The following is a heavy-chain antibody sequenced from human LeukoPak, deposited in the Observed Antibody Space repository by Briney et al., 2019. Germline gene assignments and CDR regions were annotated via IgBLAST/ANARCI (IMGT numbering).Heavy chain of an antibody. Sequence: GGSLRLSCAASGFTFSSYSMNWVRQAPGKGLEWVSSISSSSSYIYYADSVRGRFTISRDNSKNTLYLQMNTLRSEDTAVYYCVRDGYCGSATCYGWFDPWGQGALVTVSS. CDR3: VRDGYCGSATCYGWFDP. CDR2: ISSSSSYI. D-gene: IGHD2-2*03. J-gene: IGHJ5*02. CDR1: GFTFSSYS. V-gene: IGHV3-21*01.